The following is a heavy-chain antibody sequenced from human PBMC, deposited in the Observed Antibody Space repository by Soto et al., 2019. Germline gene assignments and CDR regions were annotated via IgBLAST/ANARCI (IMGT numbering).Heavy chain of an antibody. J-gene: IGHJ5*02. Sequence: ASVKVSCKASGYTFTDCYIHGVRQAPGQGLEWMVWINPNSGGTNYAQKFQGRVTMPRDTSISTAYMELSRLISDDTAVYYCARGDVRVVASFDPWGQGALVTVSS. CDR3: ARGDVRVVASFDP. V-gene: IGHV1-2*02. CDR2: INPNSGGT. D-gene: IGHD2-15*01. CDR1: GYTFTDCY.